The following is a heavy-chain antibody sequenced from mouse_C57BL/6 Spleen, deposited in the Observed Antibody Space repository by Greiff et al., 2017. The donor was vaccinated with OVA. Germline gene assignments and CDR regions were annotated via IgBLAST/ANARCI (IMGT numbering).Heavy chain of an antibody. D-gene: IGHD1-1*01. Sequence: EVQLQQSGAELVRPGASVKLSCTASGFNIKDDYMPWVKQRPEQGLEWIGWIDPENGDTEYASKFQGKAPITADTSSNTAYLQLSSLTSEDTAVYYCTTYYGSSYGFAYWGKGTLVTVSA. V-gene: IGHV14-4*01. CDR2: IDPENGDT. CDR1: GFNIKDDY. J-gene: IGHJ3*01. CDR3: TTYYGSSYGFAY.